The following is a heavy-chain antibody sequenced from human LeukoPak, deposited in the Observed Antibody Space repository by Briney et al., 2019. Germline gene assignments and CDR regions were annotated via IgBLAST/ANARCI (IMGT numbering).Heavy chain of an antibody. D-gene: IGHD3-10*02. V-gene: IGHV3-48*03. CDR2: ISSSGSTI. CDR1: GFTFSK. Sequence: GGSLRLSCAASGFTFSKMNWVRQAPGKGLEWVSYISSSGSTIYYADSVKGRFTISRDSAKNSLYLQMNSLRAEDTAVYYCAELGITIIGGVWGKGTTVTISS. J-gene: IGHJ6*04. CDR3: AELGITIIGGV.